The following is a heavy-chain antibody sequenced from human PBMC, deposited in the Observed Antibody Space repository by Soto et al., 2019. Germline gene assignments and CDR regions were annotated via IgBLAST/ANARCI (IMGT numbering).Heavy chain of an antibody. CDR3: ARLGDIVVVPAKQPISFWFDP. CDR1: GGSISSYY. J-gene: IGHJ5*02. CDR2: IYYSGST. D-gene: IGHD2-2*01. V-gene: IGHV4-59*08. Sequence: QVQLQESGPGLVKPSETLSLTCTVSGGSISSYYWSWIRQPPGKGLEWIGYIYYSGSTNYNPSLKSRVTISVDTSKNHFSLKMSSVTAADTAVYYCARLGDIVVVPAKQPISFWFDPWGQGTLVTVSS.